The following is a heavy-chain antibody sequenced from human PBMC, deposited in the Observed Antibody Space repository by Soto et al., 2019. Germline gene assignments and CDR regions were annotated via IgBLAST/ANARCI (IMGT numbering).Heavy chain of an antibody. Sequence: SETLSLTCTVSGGSISSGGYYWSWIRQHPGKGLEWIGYIYYSGSTYYNPSLKSRVTISLDTSKTQFSLKLGSVTAADTAVYYCARRYSSGFDYWGQGTLVTVSS. V-gene: IGHV4-31*03. CDR1: GGSISSGGYY. CDR2: IYYSGST. J-gene: IGHJ4*02. D-gene: IGHD6-19*01. CDR3: ARRYSSGFDY.